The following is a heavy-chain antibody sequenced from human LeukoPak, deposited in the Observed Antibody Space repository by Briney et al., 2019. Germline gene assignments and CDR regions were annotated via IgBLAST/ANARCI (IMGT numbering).Heavy chain of an antibody. V-gene: IGHV1-8*02. Sequence: ASVKVSYKASGGTFSSYAISWVRQATGQGLEWMGWMNPNSGNTGYAQKFQGRVTMTRNTSISTAYMELSSLRSEDTAVYYCARVYGSGSPRVYYYMDVWGKGTTVTISS. D-gene: IGHD3-10*01. CDR2: MNPNSGNT. CDR1: GGTFSSYA. CDR3: ARVYGSGSPRVYYYMDV. J-gene: IGHJ6*03.